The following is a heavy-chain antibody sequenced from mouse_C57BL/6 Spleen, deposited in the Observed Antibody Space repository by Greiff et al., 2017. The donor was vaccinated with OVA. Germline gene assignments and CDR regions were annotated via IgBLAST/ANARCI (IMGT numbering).Heavy chain of an antibody. CDR2: IYPSDSET. V-gene: IGHV1-61*01. D-gene: IGHD1-1*01. Sequence: QVQLQQPGAELVRPGSSVKLSCKASGYTFTSYWMDWVKQRPGQGLEWIGNIYPSDSETHYNQKFKDKATLTVDKSSSTAYMQRSSLTSEDSAVYYCARATTVVAYYFDYWGQGTTLTVSS. J-gene: IGHJ2*01. CDR3: ARATTVVAYYFDY. CDR1: GYTFTSYW.